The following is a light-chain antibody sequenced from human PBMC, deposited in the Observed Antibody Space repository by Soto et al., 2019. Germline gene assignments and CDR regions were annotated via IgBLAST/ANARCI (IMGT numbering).Light chain of an antibody. CDR2: AIS. V-gene: IGLV1-40*01. Sequence: QSVLTQPPSVSGAPGLRVTISCTGSSSNIGAGYDVHWYQHLPGTAPKFLIYAISDRPSGVPDRFSGSRSGTSASLAITGLQAEDEADYYCATWDDSPRDVVFGGGTQLTVL. CDR1: SSNIGAGYD. CDR3: ATWDDSPRDVV. J-gene: IGLJ2*01.